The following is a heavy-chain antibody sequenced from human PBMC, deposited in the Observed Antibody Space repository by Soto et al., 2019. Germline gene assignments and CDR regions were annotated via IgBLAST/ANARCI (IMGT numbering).Heavy chain of an antibody. J-gene: IGHJ3*02. D-gene: IGHD4-17*01. CDR1: CGSVIGYY. V-gene: IGHV4-59*02. CDR3: AHPRGYGVFDAVDI. Sequence: SETLSLTCTVSCGSVIGYYWIWIRQPPGKGLEWLGYIFYAGTTMYNPSVQSRITISVDTSKSQFSLRLYSVTAEDTALYYCAHPRGYGVFDAVDIWGQGTMVTVSS. CDR2: IFYAGTT.